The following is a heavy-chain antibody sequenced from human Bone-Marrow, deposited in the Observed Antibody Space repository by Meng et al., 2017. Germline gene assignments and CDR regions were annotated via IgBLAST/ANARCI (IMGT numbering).Heavy chain of an antibody. V-gene: IGHV1-69*05. Sequence: SVKVSCKASGGTFSCYAISWVRQAPGQGLEWMGGIIPIFGTANYAQKFQGRVTITTDESTSTAYMELSSLRSEDTAVYYCARDMPRVTAMVTHAFDIWGQGTMVTVSS. J-gene: IGHJ3*02. D-gene: IGHD5-18*01. CDR1: GGTFSCYA. CDR2: IIPIFGTA. CDR3: ARDMPRVTAMVTHAFDI.